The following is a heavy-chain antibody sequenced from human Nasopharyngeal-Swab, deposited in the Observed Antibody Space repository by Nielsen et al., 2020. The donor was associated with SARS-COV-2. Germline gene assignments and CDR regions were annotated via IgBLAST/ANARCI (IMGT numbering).Heavy chain of an antibody. D-gene: IGHD3-10*01. J-gene: IGHJ6*02. Sequence: GESLKISCAASGFTFSSYSMNWVRQAPGKGLEWVSYISSSSSTIYYADSVKGRFTISRDNAKNSLYLQMNILRDEDTAVYYCATDYYGSGSYYNLYYYYGMDVWGQGTTVTVSS. CDR1: GFTFSSYS. V-gene: IGHV3-48*02. CDR2: ISSSSSTI. CDR3: ATDYYGSGSYYNLYYYYGMDV.